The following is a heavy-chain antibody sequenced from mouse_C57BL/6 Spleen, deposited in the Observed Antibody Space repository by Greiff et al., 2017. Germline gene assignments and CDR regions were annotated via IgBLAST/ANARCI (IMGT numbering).Heavy chain of an antibody. CDR1: GYAFTNYL. D-gene: IGHD1-1*01. CDR3: ARSHYGSSYDFDY. CDR2: INPGSGGT. Sequence: QVQLQQSGAELVRPGTSVKVSCKASGYAFTNYLIEWVKQRPGQGLEWIGVINPGSGGTNYNEKFKGKAPLTADKSSSTAYMQLSSLTSEDSAVYFCARSHYGSSYDFDYWGQGTTLTVSS. J-gene: IGHJ2*01. V-gene: IGHV1-54*01.